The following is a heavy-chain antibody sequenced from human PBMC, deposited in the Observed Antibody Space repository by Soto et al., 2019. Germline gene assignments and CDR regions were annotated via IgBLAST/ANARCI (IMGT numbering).Heavy chain of an antibody. Sequence: KVSCKGSGYSFTSYWIGWVRQMPGKGLEWMGIIYPGDSDTRYSPSFQGQVTISADKSISTAYLQWSSLKASDTAMYYCARLKQWLATGAFDIWGQGTMVTVSS. CDR3: ARLKQWLATGAFDI. V-gene: IGHV5-51*01. J-gene: IGHJ3*02. CDR1: GYSFTSYW. CDR2: IYPGDSDT. D-gene: IGHD6-19*01.